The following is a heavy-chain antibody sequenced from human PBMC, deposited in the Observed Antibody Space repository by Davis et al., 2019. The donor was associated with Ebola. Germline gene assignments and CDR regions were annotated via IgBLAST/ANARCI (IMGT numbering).Heavy chain of an antibody. J-gene: IGHJ6*02. CDR2: ISSSGSTI. CDR3: ARDRNYDFWTYGMDV. CDR1: GFTFSDYY. D-gene: IGHD3-3*01. V-gene: IGHV3-11*04. Sequence: GGSLRLSCAASGFTFSDYYMSWIRQAPGKGLEWVSYISSSGSTIYYADSVKGRFTISRDNAKNSLYLQMNSLRAEDTAVYYCARDRNYDFWTYGMDVWGQGTTVTVSS.